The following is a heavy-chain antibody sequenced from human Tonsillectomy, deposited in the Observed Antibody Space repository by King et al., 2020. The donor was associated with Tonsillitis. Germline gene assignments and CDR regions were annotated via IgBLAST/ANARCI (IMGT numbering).Heavy chain of an antibody. V-gene: IGHV3-23*01. J-gene: IGHJ4*02. Sequence: ESGGGXVXPGGSLRLSXAASXFXFSSXAMSWVRQAPGKGXEWXSXMSGSGGXTYXADSVKGRFTISRDNSKNTLYLQMNSPRAEDTAVYYCAKVHYYDSSGYYYFDYWGQGTLVTVSS. D-gene: IGHD3-22*01. CDR1: XFXFSSXA. CDR3: AKVHYYDSSGYYYFDY. CDR2: MSGSGGXT.